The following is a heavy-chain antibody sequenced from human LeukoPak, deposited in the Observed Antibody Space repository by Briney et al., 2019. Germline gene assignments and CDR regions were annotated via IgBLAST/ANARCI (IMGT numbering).Heavy chain of an antibody. D-gene: IGHD3-10*01. Sequence: PGGSLRLTCAASGFTFSSYWMSWVRQAPGKGLEWVANIKQDGSEKYYVDSVKGRFTISRDNAKNSLYLQMNSLRAEDTAVYYCARERGSKCFDYWGQGTLVTVSS. V-gene: IGHV3-7*01. CDR2: IKQDGSEK. CDR3: ARERGSKCFDY. J-gene: IGHJ4*02. CDR1: GFTFSSYW.